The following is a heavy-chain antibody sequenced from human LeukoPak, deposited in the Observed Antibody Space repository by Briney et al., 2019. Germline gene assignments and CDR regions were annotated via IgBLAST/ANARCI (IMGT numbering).Heavy chain of an antibody. J-gene: IGHJ4*02. CDR2: INHSGST. V-gene: IGHV4-34*01. CDR1: GGSFSGYY. Sequence: SETLSLTCAVYGGSFSGYYWSWIRQPPGKGLEWIGEINHSGSTNYNPSLKSRVTISVDTSKNQFSLKLSSVTAADTAVYYCAFIAVAAPIGVYYFDYWGQGTLVTVSS. CDR3: AFIAVAAPIGVYYFDY. D-gene: IGHD6-19*01.